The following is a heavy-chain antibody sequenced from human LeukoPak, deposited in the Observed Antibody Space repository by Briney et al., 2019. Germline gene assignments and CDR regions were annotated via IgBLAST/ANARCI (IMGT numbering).Heavy chain of an antibody. J-gene: IGHJ4*02. CDR1: GGSISSYY. V-gene: IGHV4-59*08. CDR3: ARQHYYDSSGYYYVPPPFDY. CDR2: IYYSGST. Sequence: SETLSLTCTVSGGSISSYYWSWIRQPPGKGLEWIGYIYYSGSTNYNPFLKSRVTISVDTSNNQFSLKLSSVTAADTAVYYCARQHYYDSSGYYYVPPPFDYWGQGTLVTVSS. D-gene: IGHD3-22*01.